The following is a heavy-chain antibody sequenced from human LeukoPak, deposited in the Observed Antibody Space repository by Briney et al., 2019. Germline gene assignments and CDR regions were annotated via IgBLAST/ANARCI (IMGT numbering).Heavy chain of an antibody. D-gene: IGHD1-26*01. CDR1: GFTFDDYA. CDR2: INSDGSST. CDR3: SAGSYRFDY. Sequence: GRSLRLSCAASGFTFDDYAMHWVRQAPGKGLVWVSRINSDGSSTSYADSVKGRFTISRDNAKNTLYLQMNSLRAEDTAVYYCSAGSYRFDYWGQGTLVTVSS. J-gene: IGHJ4*02. V-gene: IGHV3-74*01.